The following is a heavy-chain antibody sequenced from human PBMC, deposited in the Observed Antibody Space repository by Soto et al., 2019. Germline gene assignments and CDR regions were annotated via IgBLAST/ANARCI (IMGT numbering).Heavy chain of an antibody. V-gene: IGHV1-46*01. Sequence: GASVKVSCKASGYTFTSYYMHWVRQAPGQGLEWMGIINPSGGSTSYAQKFQGRVTMTRDTSTSTVYMELSSLRSEDTAVYYCASTPLGGGRFDYWGQGTLVTVSS. CDR2: INPSGGST. CDR1: GYTFTSYY. J-gene: IGHJ4*02. D-gene: IGHD3-16*01. CDR3: ASTPLGGGRFDY.